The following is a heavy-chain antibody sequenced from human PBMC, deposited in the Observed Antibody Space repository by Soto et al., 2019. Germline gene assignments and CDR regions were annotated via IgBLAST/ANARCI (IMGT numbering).Heavy chain of an antibody. Sequence: GTSVKLSCKASGYTFTDYGISWVRQAPEQGLQWMGWIDPYDGETDYAQKFQGRVTMTEDTSTDTAYMELSSLRSEDTAVYYCTTGQRPIRFLEWLSRYYFDFWGQGTLVTVSS. D-gene: IGHD3-3*01. CDR2: IDPYDGET. J-gene: IGHJ4*02. V-gene: IGHV1-18*01. CDR3: TTGQRPIRFLEWLSRYYFDF. CDR1: GYTFTDYG.